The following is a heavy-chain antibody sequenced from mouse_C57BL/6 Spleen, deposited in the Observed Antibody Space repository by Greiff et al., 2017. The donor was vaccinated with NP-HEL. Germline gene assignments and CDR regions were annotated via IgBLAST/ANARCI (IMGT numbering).Heavy chain of an antibody. CDR1: GYTFTSYW. J-gene: IGHJ2*01. Sequence: QVQLQQPGAELVRPGTSVKLSCKASGYTFTSYWMHWVKQRPGQGLEWIGVIDPSDSYTNYNQKFKGKATLTVDTSSSTAYMQLSSLTSEDAAVYYGARRDYYGSSYNYFDYWGQGTTLTVSS. D-gene: IGHD1-1*01. CDR2: IDPSDSYT. V-gene: IGHV1-59*01. CDR3: ARRDYYGSSYNYFDY.